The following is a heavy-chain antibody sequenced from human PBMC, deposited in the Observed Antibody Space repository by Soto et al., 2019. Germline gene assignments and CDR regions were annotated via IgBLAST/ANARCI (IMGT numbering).Heavy chain of an antibody. Sequence: QVQLVQSGAEVKKPGASVKVSCKASGYTFTSYDINWVRQATGQGLEWMGWMNPNSGNTGYAQKFQGRVTMTRNTSISRAYMELSSLRSEDTAVYFCAGGRGSSGWFHNWFDPWVQGTLVIFSS. J-gene: IGHJ5*02. CDR1: GYTFTSYD. D-gene: IGHD6-19*01. V-gene: IGHV1-8*01. CDR2: MNPNSGNT. CDR3: AGGRGSSGWFHNWFDP.